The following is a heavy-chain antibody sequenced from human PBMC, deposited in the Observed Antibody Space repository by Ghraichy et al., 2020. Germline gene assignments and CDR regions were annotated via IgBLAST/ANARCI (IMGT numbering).Heavy chain of an antibody. D-gene: IGHD3-22*01. CDR2: ISAYNGNT. Sequence: ASVKVSCKASGYTFTSYGISWVRQAPGQGLEWMGWISAYNGNTNYAQKLQGRVTMTTDTSTSTAYMELRSLRSDDTAVYYCARGSTRVPWGYDSSGYYPYYFDYWGQGTLVTVSS. CDR1: GYTFTSYG. V-gene: IGHV1-18*04. CDR3: ARGSTRVPWGYDSSGYYPYYFDY. J-gene: IGHJ4*02.